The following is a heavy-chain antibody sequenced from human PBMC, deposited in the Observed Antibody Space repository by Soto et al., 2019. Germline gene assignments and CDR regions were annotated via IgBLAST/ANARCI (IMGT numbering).Heavy chain of an antibody. CDR1: GGSISSGGYY. CDR2: IYYSGST. J-gene: IGHJ3*02. V-gene: IGHV4-31*03. Sequence: SETLSLTCTVSGGSISSGGYYWSWIRQHPGKGLEWIGYIYYSGSTYYNPSLKSRVTISVDTSKNQFSLKPSSVTAADTAVYYCARSGNILTGSDAFDIWGQGTMVTVSS. D-gene: IGHD3-9*01. CDR3: ARSGNILTGSDAFDI.